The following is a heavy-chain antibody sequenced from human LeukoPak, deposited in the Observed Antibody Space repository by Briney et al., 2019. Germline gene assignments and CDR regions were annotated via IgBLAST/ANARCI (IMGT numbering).Heavy chain of an antibody. D-gene: IGHD6-13*01. Sequence: PGGSLRLSCAASGFTFDDYTMHWVRQAPGKGLEWVSLISWDGGSTYYADSVKGRFTISRDNSKNSLYLQMNSLRTEDTALYYCAKGMAAAGTFEVDYWGQGTLVTVSS. CDR1: GFTFDDYT. J-gene: IGHJ4*02. CDR2: ISWDGGST. V-gene: IGHV3-43*01. CDR3: AKGMAAAGTFEVDY.